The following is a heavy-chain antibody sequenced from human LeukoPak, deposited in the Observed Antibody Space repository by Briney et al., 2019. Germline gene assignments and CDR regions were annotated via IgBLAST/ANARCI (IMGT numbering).Heavy chain of an antibody. CDR1: GFTFSSYA. D-gene: IGHD3-9*01. V-gene: IGHV3-23*01. CDR2: ISGSGGST. CDR3: AKVAAPTYYDILTGYYENDY. J-gene: IGHJ4*02. Sequence: PGGSLRLSCAASGFTFSSYAMSWVRQAPGKGLEWVSAISGSGGSTYYADSVKGRFTISRDNSKNTLYLQINSLRAEDTAVYYCAKVAAPTYYDILTGYYENDYWGQGTLVTVSS.